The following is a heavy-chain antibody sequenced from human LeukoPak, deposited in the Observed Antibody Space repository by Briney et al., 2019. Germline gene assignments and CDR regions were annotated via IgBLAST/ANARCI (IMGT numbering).Heavy chain of an antibody. V-gene: IGHV4-4*07. J-gene: IGHJ6*03. Sequence: SETLSLTCIVSGGSISNYYWNWVRQPAGMGLEWLGRIYTSGSTNYNPSLKSRVTMSVDTSKNQFSLKLSSVTAAGTAVYYCAREKLEDTYYYYMDVWGKGTTVAVSS. CDR3: AREKLEDTYYYYMDV. CDR1: GGSISNYY. CDR2: IYTSGST. D-gene: IGHD2-15*01.